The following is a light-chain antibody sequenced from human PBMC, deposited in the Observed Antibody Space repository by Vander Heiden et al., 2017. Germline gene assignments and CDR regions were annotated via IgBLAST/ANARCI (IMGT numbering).Light chain of an antibody. CDR2: GAS. V-gene: IGKV3-15*01. J-gene: IGKJ2*01. CDR1: QSVSSN. CDR3: QQYYDWPPA. Sequence: EIVMTQSPATLSVSQGERATLSCRASQSVSSNLAWYQQKPGQAPRLLIYGASTRATGIPAQFSGSGSGTEFTLTISSLQSEDLAVYYCQQYYDWPPAFGQGTKLEIK.